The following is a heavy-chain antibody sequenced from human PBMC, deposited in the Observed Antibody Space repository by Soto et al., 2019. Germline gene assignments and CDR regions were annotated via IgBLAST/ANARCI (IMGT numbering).Heavy chain of an antibody. CDR3: ANLGGVAGNFDY. J-gene: IGHJ4*02. V-gene: IGHV3-23*01. CDR1: GFTFSSYA. D-gene: IGHD6-19*01. Sequence: EVQLLESGGGLVQPGGSLRLSCAASGFTFSSYAMSWVRQAPGKGLEWVSAISGSGGSTYYADSVKGRFTISRDNSKNTLYLQMNSLRAEDTAVYYCANLGGVAGNFDYWGQGTLVTVSS. CDR2: ISGSGGST.